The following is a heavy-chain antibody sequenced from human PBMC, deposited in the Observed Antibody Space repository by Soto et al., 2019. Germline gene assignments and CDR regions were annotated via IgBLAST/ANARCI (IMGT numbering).Heavy chain of an antibody. V-gene: IGHV3-30-3*01. J-gene: IGHJ4*02. CDR1: GFTFSSFA. Sequence: QVQLVESGGGVVQPGRSLRLSCAASGFTFSSFAMHWVRQAPGKGLEWVAFMSYDGSNKYSADSVKGRFTISRDNSKNTLYLQMNSLRAEDTAVYYCARDGRYCSAGSCYTYFDYWGQGTLVTVSS. CDR3: ARDGRYCSAGSCYTYFDY. CDR2: MSYDGSNK. D-gene: IGHD2-15*01.